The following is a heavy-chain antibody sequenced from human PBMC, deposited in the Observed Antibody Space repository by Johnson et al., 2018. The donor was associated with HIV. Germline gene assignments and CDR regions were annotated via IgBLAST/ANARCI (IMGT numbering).Heavy chain of an antibody. CDR3: ARDVTRDAFDI. CDR1: GFSFSPYA. J-gene: IGHJ3*02. V-gene: IGHV3-30-3*01. D-gene: IGHD2-21*02. Sequence: QVQLVESGGGVVQPGRSLRLSCAASGFSFSPYALHWVRQTPGKGLEWVAVISHDGSKKYYADSVEGRFTISRDNFKNTLYLQMNSLRDEDTAVCYCARDVTRDAFDIWGQGTMVTVSS. CDR2: ISHDGSKK.